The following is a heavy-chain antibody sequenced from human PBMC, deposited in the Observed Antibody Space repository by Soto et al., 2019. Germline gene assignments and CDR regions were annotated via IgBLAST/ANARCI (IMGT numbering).Heavy chain of an antibody. CDR3: ARDKSQVDTAMAH. J-gene: IGHJ4*02. Sequence: AASVKVSCKASGGTFSSYAISWVRQAPGQGLEWMGGIIPIFGTANYAQKFQGRVTITADESTSTAYMELSSLRSEDTAVYYCARDKSQVDTAMAHWGQGTLVTVSS. V-gene: IGHV1-69*13. CDR2: IIPIFGTA. D-gene: IGHD5-18*01. CDR1: GGTFSSYA.